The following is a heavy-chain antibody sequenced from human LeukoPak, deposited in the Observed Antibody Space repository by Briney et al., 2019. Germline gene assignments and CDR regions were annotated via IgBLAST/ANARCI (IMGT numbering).Heavy chain of an antibody. Sequence: PSETLSLTCTVSGGSISSYYWSWVRQPPGKGLEWIGYIYYSGSTNYNPSLKSRVTISVDTSKNQFSLKLSSVTAADTAVYYCARGNPHAFDIWGQGTMVTVSS. CDR3: ARGNPHAFDI. CDR2: IYYSGST. CDR1: GGSISSYY. V-gene: IGHV4-59*01. J-gene: IGHJ3*02.